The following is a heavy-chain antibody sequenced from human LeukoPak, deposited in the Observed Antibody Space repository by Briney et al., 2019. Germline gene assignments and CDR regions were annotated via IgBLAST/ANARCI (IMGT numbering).Heavy chain of an antibody. Sequence: SETLSLTCTVSGGSISSSSYYWGWIRQPPGKGLEWIGSIYYSGSTYYNPSLKSRVTISVDTSKNQFSLKLSSVTAADTAVYYCASPHSSSWTQIDYWGQGTLVTVSS. CDR2: IYYSGST. CDR1: GGSISSSSYY. CDR3: ASPHSSSWTQIDY. V-gene: IGHV4-39*01. J-gene: IGHJ4*02. D-gene: IGHD6-13*01.